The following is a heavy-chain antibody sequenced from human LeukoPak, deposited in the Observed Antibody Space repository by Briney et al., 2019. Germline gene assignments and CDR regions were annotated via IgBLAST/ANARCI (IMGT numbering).Heavy chain of an antibody. CDR2: ISGYNGNI. CDR1: GYTFTRYG. D-gene: IGHD2-15*01. Sequence: GASVKVSCKASGYTFTRYGISWVRQAPGQGLEWMGWISGYNGNIKYAQKFQGRVTMTTDTSMSTAYMELRSLRSDDTAVYYCARDCSGGSCYDGVDYWGQGTLVTVSS. CDR3: ARDCSGGSCYDGVDY. V-gene: IGHV1-18*01. J-gene: IGHJ4*02.